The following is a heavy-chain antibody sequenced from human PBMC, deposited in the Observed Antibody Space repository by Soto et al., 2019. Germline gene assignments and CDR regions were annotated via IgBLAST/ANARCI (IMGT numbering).Heavy chain of an antibody. CDR2: ISYDGSNK. CDR3: AKDRGIAAAGTIYYYGTDV. J-gene: IGHJ6*02. CDR1: GFTFSSYG. V-gene: IGHV3-30*18. D-gene: IGHD6-13*01. Sequence: GGSLRLSCAASGFTFSSYGMHWVRQAPGKGLEWVAVISYDGSNKYYADSVKGRFTISRDNSKNTLYLQMNSLRAEDTAVYYCAKDRGIAAAGTIYYYGTDVWGQGTTVTVSS.